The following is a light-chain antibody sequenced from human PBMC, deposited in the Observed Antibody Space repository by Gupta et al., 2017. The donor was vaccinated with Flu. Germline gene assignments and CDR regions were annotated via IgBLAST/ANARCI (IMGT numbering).Light chain of an antibody. Sequence: IAISCTGASSDIVGYDNVAWYQQHPGKAPKLMLCDVSRRPAGSSDRFSGSRSGTTASLAINGLLAEEEAVYYCTAYKNSNNGGVCGGGTKVTVL. CDR2: DVS. J-gene: IGLJ3*02. CDR1: SSDIVGYDN. CDR3: TAYKNSNNGGV. V-gene: IGLV2-14*03.